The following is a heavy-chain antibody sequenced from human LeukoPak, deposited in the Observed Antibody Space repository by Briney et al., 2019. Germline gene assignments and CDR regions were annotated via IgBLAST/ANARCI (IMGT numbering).Heavy chain of an antibody. V-gene: IGHV4-4*02. CDR2: INHSGST. CDR3: ASGKADCSSTSCYTFDY. J-gene: IGHJ4*02. D-gene: IGHD2-2*02. Sequence: PSGTLSLTCAVSGGSISSSNWWSWVRQPPGKGLEWIGEINHSGSTNYNPSLKSRVTISVDTSKNQFSLKLSSVTAADTAVYYCASGKADCSSTSCYTFDYWGQGTLVTVSS. CDR1: GGSISSSNW.